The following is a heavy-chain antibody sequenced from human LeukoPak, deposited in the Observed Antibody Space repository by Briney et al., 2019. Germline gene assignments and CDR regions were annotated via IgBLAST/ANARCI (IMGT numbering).Heavy chain of an antibody. V-gene: IGHV1-2*02. CDR1: GYTLTFYF. Sequence: ASVKVSCKASGYTLTFYFIQWVRQAPGEGPGWVGWISPKSGDIGYSPRFRGRVTMTNDTYGSTAHMELARLTSDDPAAYYCGRDMTYKVLDPWGQGTLVTLAS. CDR2: ISPKSGDI. D-gene: IGHD5-24*01. J-gene: IGHJ5*02. CDR3: GRDMTYKVLDP.